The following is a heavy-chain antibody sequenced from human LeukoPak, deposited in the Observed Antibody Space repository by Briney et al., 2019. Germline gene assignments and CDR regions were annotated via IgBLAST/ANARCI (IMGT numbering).Heavy chain of an antibody. CDR2: ISGSGGST. D-gene: IGHD3-22*01. CDR3: AKDAGQEGYHYDSSGHAFDI. CDR1: GFTFSSYA. Sequence: GGSLRLSCAASGFTFSSYAMSWVRQAPGKGLEWVSAISGSGGSTYYADSVKGRFTISRDNSKNTLYLQMNSLRAEDTAVYYCAKDAGQEGYHYDSSGHAFDIWGQGTMVTVSS. V-gene: IGHV3-23*01. J-gene: IGHJ3*02.